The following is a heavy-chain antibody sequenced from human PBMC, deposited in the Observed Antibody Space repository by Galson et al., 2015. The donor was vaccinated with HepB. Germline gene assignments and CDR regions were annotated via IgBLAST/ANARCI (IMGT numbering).Heavy chain of an antibody. D-gene: IGHD3-10*01. CDR3: ARVGPGTGDYYYYGMDV. CDR1: GGTFSSYA. V-gene: IGHV1-69*06. J-gene: IGHJ6*02. CDR2: IIPIFGTA. Sequence: SVKVSCKASGGTFSSYAISWVRQAPGQGLEWMGGIIPIFGTANYAQKFQGRVTITADKSTSTAYMELSSLRSEDTAVYYCARVGPGTGDYYYYGMDVWGQGTTVTVSS.